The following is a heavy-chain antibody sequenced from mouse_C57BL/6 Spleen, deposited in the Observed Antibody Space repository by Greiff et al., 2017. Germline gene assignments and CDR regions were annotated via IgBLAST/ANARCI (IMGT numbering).Heavy chain of an antibody. J-gene: IGHJ4*01. CDR2: IDPEDGDT. D-gene: IGHD2-12*01. CDR3: TTGGYSYYRCYAMDY. Sequence: EVQLQQSGAELVRPGASVKLSCTASGFNIKDYYMHWVKQRPEQGLEWIGRIDPEDGDTDYAPKFPGKATMTADTSSNTAYLQLSSLTSEDTAVYYCTTGGYSYYRCYAMDYWGQGTSVTVSA. CDR1: GFNIKDYY. V-gene: IGHV14-1*01.